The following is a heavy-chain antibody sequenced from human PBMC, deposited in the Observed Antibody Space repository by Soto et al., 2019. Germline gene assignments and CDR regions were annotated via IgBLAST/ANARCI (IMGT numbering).Heavy chain of an antibody. J-gene: IGHJ5*02. CDR3: VSGSFPNWFDP. V-gene: IGHV2-5*01. CDR2: IYWNDDR. Sequence: QITLKESGPTLVKPTQTLTLTCTFSGFSFSTSGVGVGWIRQPPEKALEWLALIYWNDDRRYSPSLKSRLTITKDTSKNQVFRTMTNMDPVDTATYYCVSGSFPNWFDPWGPGTLVTVSS. CDR1: GFSFSTSGVG. D-gene: IGHD3-10*01.